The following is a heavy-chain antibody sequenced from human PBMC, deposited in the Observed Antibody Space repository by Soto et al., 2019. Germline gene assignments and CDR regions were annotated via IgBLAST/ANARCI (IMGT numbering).Heavy chain of an antibody. CDR1: GGSISSYY. D-gene: IGHD6-6*01. Sequence: QVQLQESGPGLVKPSETLSLTCTVSGGSISSYYWSWIRQPPGKGLEWIGYIYYSGSTNYNPSLKSRVTISVDTSKNQFSLKLSSVTAADTAVYYCARGKSSSSGGAFDCWGQGTLVTVSS. J-gene: IGHJ4*02. V-gene: IGHV4-59*01. CDR3: ARGKSSSSGGAFDC. CDR2: IYYSGST.